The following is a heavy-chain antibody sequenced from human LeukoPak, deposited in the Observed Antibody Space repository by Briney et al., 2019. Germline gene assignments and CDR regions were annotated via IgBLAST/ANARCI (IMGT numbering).Heavy chain of an antibody. J-gene: IGHJ4*02. CDR3: ARESYFDSSGAFDY. Sequence: GGSLRLSCAASGFTFSSYSMNWVRQAPGKGLEWVSSISSSGSYIYYADSVKGRFTISRDNAKNSLYLQMNSLRAEDTAVYYCARESYFDSSGAFDYWGQGTLVTVSS. D-gene: IGHD3-22*01. CDR1: GFTFSSYS. CDR2: ISSSGSYI. V-gene: IGHV3-21*01.